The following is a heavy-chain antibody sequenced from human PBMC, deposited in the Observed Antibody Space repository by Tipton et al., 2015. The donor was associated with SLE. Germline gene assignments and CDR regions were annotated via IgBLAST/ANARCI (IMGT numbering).Heavy chain of an antibody. CDR2: ISNSGGST. D-gene: IGHD6-13*01. V-gene: IGHV3-23*01. CDR1: GFSFSNYA. Sequence: SLRLSCAASGFSFSNYAMSWVRQAPGKGLEWVSTISNSGGSTHYADSVKGRFIISRDNSKNTLYLQMNSLRAEDTAVYYCAKARQQLVSSYFDYWGQGTLVTVSS. CDR3: AKARQQLVSSYFDY. J-gene: IGHJ4*02.